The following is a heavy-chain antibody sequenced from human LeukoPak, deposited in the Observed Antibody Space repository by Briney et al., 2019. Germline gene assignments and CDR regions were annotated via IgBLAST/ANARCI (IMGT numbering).Heavy chain of an antibody. CDR1: GLXLNRNY. V-gene: IGHV3-66*01. J-gene: IGHJ4*02. CDR3: ATDRYCGGGSCYFYFDN. CDR2: MYIAGGT. Sequence: GGSLRLSCEAFGLXLNRNYMSWVRPAPGKGQEWVSLMYIAGGTYYADSVKDRFTISRDTSKNTLYLEMNSLRPEDTAVYYCATDRYCGGGSCYFYFDNWGQGTLVTVS. D-gene: IGHD2-15*01.